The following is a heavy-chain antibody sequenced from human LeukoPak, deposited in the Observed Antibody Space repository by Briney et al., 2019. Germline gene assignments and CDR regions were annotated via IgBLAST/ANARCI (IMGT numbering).Heavy chain of an antibody. Sequence: SETLSLTCTVSGGSISSSSYYWGWIRQPPGKGLEWIGSIYYSGSTYYNPSLKSRVTISVDTSKNQFSLKLSSVTAADTAVYYCARREPAGWFDPWGQGTLVTVSS. V-gene: IGHV4-39*01. CDR2: IYYSGST. CDR1: GGSISSSSYY. CDR3: ARREPAGWFDP. J-gene: IGHJ5*02.